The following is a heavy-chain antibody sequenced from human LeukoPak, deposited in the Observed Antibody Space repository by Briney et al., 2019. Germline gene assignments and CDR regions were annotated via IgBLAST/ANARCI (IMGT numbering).Heavy chain of an antibody. V-gene: IGHV5-51*01. Sequence: GESLKISCQGSGYSFTSYWIGWVRQMPGKGLEWMGIIYPGDSDTRYSPSFQGQVTISADKSISTAYLQWSSLKASDTAMYYCARFYYGSGSYYNSYFDYWGQGTLVTVSS. CDR3: ARFYYGSGSYYNSYFDY. J-gene: IGHJ4*02. D-gene: IGHD3-10*01. CDR2: IYPGDSDT. CDR1: GYSFTSYW.